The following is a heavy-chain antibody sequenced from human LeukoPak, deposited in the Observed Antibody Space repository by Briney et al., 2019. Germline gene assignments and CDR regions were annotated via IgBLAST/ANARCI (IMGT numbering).Heavy chain of an antibody. CDR1: VDSISIYY. CDR3: ARVLVRGVITYFDY. V-gene: IGHV4-59*01. D-gene: IGHD3-10*01. J-gene: IGHJ4*02. CDR2: IYYSVST. Sequence: SETLSLTCTVSVDSISIYYWSCIPQPPRKGREWIGYIYYSVSTNYNPSLKSRVTISVDTSKNQFSLKLSSVTAADTAVYYCARVLVRGVITYFDYWGQGTLVTVSS.